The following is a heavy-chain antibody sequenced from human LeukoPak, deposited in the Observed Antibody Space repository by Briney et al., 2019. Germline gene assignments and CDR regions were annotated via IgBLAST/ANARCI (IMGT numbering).Heavy chain of an antibody. CDR3: ARSTRGSLDY. CDR2: ITNKPNGYST. Sequence: GGSLRLSCAASGFTFSDHYMDWVRQAPGKGLEWVGCITNKPNGYSTDYATSVKGRFTISRDDSENSVYLQMNSLKTDDTAMYYCARSTRGSLDYWGQGTLVTVSS. D-gene: IGHD3-10*01. J-gene: IGHJ4*02. CDR1: GFTFSDHY. V-gene: IGHV3-72*01.